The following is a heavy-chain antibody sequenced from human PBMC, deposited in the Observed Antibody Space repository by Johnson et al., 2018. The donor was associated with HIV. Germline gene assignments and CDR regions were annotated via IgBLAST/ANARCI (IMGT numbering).Heavy chain of an antibody. CDR3: TTRTWRDAFDI. CDR2: IKSKTDGGTT. Sequence: VQLVESGGGLVKPGGSLRLSCAATGFTFSNAWMSWVRQAPGKGLEWVGRIKSKTDGGTTDYAAPVKGRFTISRDDSKNTLYLQMNSLKTEDTAVYYCTTRTWRDAFDIWGQGTMVTVSS. CDR1: GFTFSNAW. D-gene: IGHD5-24*01. V-gene: IGHV3-15*01. J-gene: IGHJ3*02.